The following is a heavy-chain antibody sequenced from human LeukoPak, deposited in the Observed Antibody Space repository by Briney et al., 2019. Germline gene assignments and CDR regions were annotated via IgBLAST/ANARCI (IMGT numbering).Heavy chain of an antibody. CDR3: ARGNSYYYYMDV. V-gene: IGHV3-48*01. J-gene: IGHJ6*03. CDR1: GFTFSSYS. Sequence: GGSPRLSCVASGFTFSSYSMNWVRQAPGKGLEWVSYISSRSTTIYYADSVKGRFTISRDNAKNSVYLQMNSLRAEDTAVYYCARGNSYYYYMDVWGKGTTVTVS. CDR2: ISSRSTTI.